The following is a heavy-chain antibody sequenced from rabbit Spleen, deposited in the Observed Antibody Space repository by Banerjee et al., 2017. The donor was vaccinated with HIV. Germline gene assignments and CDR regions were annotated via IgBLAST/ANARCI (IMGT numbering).Heavy chain of an antibody. V-gene: IGHV1S43*01. Sequence: QQQLEESGGGLVKPRGTLTLTCKASGIDFSRYYYMCWVRQAPGKGLEWIGCIYIGSGSTYYASWVNGRFTISKTSSTTVTLQMTSLTDADTATYFCARAWGSTSGLLIAISQLDLWGPATLVTVS. CDR3: ARAWGSTSGLLIAISQLDL. CDR2: IYIGSGST. CDR1: GIDFSRYYY. D-gene: IGHD1-1*01. J-gene: IGHJ4*01.